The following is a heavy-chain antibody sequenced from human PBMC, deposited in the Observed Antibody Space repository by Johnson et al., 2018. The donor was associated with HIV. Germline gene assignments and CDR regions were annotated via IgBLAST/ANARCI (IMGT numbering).Heavy chain of an antibody. CDR1: GFTFSDYY. CDR2: INWNGGST. V-gene: IGHV3-20*04. J-gene: IGHJ3*02. Sequence: VLLVESGGGLVQPGGSLRLSCAASGFTFSDYYMSWIRQAPGKGLEWVSGINWNGGSTGYADSVKGRFTISRDNSKNTLYLQMNSLRAGDTAVYYCARAPRFGRVRGSAFDIWGQGTMVTVSS. D-gene: IGHD3-10*01. CDR3: ARAPRFGRVRGSAFDI.